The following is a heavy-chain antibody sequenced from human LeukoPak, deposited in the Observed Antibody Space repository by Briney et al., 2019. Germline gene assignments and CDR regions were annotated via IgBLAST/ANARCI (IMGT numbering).Heavy chain of an antibody. J-gene: IGHJ4*02. CDR3: ARDRRYSSSWYFDY. Sequence: SETLSLTCAVYGGSFSDYYWSWIRQPPGKGLEWIGYIYYSGSTNYNPSLKSRVTISVDTSKNQFSLKLSSVTAADTAVYYCARDRRYSSSWYFDYWGQGTLVTVSS. CDR2: IYYSGST. V-gene: IGHV4-59*01. CDR1: GGSFSDYY. D-gene: IGHD6-13*01.